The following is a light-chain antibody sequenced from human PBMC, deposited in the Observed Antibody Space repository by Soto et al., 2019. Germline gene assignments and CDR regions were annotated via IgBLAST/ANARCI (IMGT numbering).Light chain of an antibody. CDR2: GAS. V-gene: IGKV3-15*01. Sequence: EIVMTQSPATLSVSPGERATLSCRASQSVSNNLAWYQQKSGQAPRLLIYGASKRATGIPARFSGSGSGTEFTLTISSLQSEDFAVYYCQQYKNWPPITFGQGTRLEIK. CDR1: QSVSNN. CDR3: QQYKNWPPIT. J-gene: IGKJ5*01.